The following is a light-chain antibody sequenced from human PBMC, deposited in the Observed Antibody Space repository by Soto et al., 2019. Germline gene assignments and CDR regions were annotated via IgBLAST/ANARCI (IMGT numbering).Light chain of an antibody. V-gene: IGLV2-8*01. CDR3: CSYGFAGSDYLV. J-gene: IGLJ3*02. Sequence: QSALTQPPSASGFPGQSVTISCTGASSDVGGNDYVSWYQHHPGKVPKLMIFEVNKRPSGVPHRFSGSKSGNTASPTVSGLQAEDEADYYCCSYGFAGSDYLVFGGGTKLTVL. CDR2: EVN. CDR1: SSDVGGNDY.